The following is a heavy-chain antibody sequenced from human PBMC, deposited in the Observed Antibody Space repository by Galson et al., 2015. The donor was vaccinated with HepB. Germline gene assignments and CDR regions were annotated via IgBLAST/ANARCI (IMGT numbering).Heavy chain of an antibody. CDR1: GYTLTELS. D-gene: IGHD6-6*01. Sequence: SVKVSCKVSGYTLTELSMHWVRQAPGQRLEWMGWINAGNGNTKYSQKFQGRVTVTRDTSASTAYMELSSLRSEDTAVYYCARDLLGSSSGVGWFDPWGQGTLVTVSS. J-gene: IGHJ5*02. CDR2: INAGNGNT. V-gene: IGHV1-3*01. CDR3: ARDLLGSSSGVGWFDP.